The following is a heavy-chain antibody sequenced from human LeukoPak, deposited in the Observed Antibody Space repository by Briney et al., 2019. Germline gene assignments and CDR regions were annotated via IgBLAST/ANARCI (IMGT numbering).Heavy chain of an antibody. CDR1: TGSISSYY. D-gene: IGHD5-18*01. CDR3: ARVNVDTAMALNYYYYYMDV. CDR2: IYTSGGT. Sequence: SETLSLTCTVSTGSISSYYWSWIRQPAGKGLEWIGRIYTSGGTNYNLSLKSRVTISVDTSKNQFSLKLSSVTAADTAVYYCARVNVDTAMALNYYYYYMDVWGKGTTVTISS. V-gene: IGHV4-4*07. J-gene: IGHJ6*03.